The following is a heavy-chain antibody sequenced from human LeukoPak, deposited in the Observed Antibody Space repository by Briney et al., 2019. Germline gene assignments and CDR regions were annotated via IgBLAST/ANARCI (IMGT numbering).Heavy chain of an antibody. D-gene: IGHD6-19*01. CDR2: MNPNSGNT. J-gene: IGHJ4*02. Sequence: ASVKVSCKASGYTFTSYDINWVRQATGQGLEWMGWMNPNSGNTGYAQKFQGRVTMTRNTSISTAYMERSSLRSEDTAVYYCARSDRSGWLFDYWGQGTLVTVSS. CDR3: ARSDRSGWLFDY. CDR1: GYTFTSYD. V-gene: IGHV1-8*01.